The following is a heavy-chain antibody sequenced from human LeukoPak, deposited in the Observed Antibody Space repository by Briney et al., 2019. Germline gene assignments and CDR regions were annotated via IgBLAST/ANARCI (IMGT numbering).Heavy chain of an antibody. CDR1: GFTVSSNY. Sequence: GGSLRLSCVASGFTVSSNYMSWVRQAPGKGLEWVSVIYSGGSIYYADSVKGRFTISRDNSKNTMYLQMKSLRAGDTAVYYCARDQHYWGQGTLVTVSS. CDR2: IYSGGSI. CDR3: ARDQHY. J-gene: IGHJ4*02. V-gene: IGHV3-53*01.